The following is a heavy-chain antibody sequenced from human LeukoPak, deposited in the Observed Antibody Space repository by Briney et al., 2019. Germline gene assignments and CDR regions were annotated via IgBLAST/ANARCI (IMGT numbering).Heavy chain of an antibody. CDR3: ARKKRNCSSTSCYVYFDY. D-gene: IGHD2-2*01. Sequence: PSETLSLTCAVYGGSFSGYYWSWIRQPPGKGLEWIGEINHSGSTHYNPSLKSRVTISVDTSKNQFSLKLSSVTAADTAVYYCARKKRNCSSTSCYVYFDYWGQGTLVTVSS. J-gene: IGHJ4*02. V-gene: IGHV4-34*01. CDR2: INHSGST. CDR1: GGSFSGYY.